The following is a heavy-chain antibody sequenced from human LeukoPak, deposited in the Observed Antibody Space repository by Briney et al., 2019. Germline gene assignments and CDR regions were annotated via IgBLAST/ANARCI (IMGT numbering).Heavy chain of an antibody. CDR1: GGSISSYY. D-gene: IGHD1-26*01. CDR2: IYYSGST. Sequence: PSETLSLTCTVSGGSISSYYWSWIRQPPGKGLEWIGYIYYSGSTNYNPSLKSRVTISVDTSKNQFSLKLSSVTAADTAVYYCARDRRGGSYSGLFDYWGQGTLVTVSS. J-gene: IGHJ4*02. CDR3: ARDRRGGSYSGLFDY. V-gene: IGHV4-59*01.